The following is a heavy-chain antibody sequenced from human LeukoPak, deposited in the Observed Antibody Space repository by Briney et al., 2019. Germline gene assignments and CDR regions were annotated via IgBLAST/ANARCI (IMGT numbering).Heavy chain of an antibody. V-gene: IGHV4-61*01. CDR2: VYYSGSS. CDR3: VGSEVSSGYSFDY. D-gene: IGHD3-22*01. J-gene: IGHJ4*02. Sequence: SQTLSLTCTVAGGSISSGNYYWSWIRQPPGKGLEWIAYVYYSGSSNYNPSLKSRVTISVDTSNKQFSLKLSSVTAADTAVYHCVGSEVSSGYSFDYWGQGTLVTVSS. CDR1: GGSISSGNYY.